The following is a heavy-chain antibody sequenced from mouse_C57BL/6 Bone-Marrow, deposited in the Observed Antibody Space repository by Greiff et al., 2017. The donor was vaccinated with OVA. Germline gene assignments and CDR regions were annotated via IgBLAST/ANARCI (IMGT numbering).Heavy chain of an antibody. V-gene: IGHV14-4*01. CDR3: TTWQLRHY. CDR2: IDPENGDT. J-gene: IGHJ2*01. Sequence: VQLQQSGAELVRPGASVKLSCTASGFNIKDDYMHWVKQRPEQGLEWIGWIDPENGDTEYASKFQGKATKTADTSSNTAYLQLSSLTSEDTAVYYCTTWQLRHYWGQGTTLTVSS. D-gene: IGHD3-2*02. CDR1: GFNIKDDY.